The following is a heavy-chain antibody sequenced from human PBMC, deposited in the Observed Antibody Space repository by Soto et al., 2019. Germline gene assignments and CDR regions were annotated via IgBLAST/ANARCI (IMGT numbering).Heavy chain of an antibody. D-gene: IGHD5-18*01. CDR3: AREYSIQYGMDV. Sequence: ASVKVYGKASGYTFTSYYMHWVRQAPGQGLEWMGIINPSGGSTSYAQKFQGRVTMTRDTSTSTVYMELSSLRSEDTAVYYFAREYSIQYGMDVWGQGTTVTVSS. CDR2: INPSGGST. J-gene: IGHJ6*02. V-gene: IGHV1-46*01. CDR1: GYTFTSYY.